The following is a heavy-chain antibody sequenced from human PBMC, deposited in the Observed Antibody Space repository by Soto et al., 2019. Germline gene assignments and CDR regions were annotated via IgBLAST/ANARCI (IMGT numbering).Heavy chain of an antibody. D-gene: IGHD6-6*01. V-gene: IGHV4-59*08. CDR2: IYYSGST. J-gene: IGHJ4*02. CDR3: ARHHGYSSSFAIDY. CDR1: GGSISSYY. Sequence: SETLSLTCTVSGGSISSYYWSWIRQPPGKGLEWIGYIYYSGSTNYNPSLKSRVTISVDTSKNQFSLKLSSVTAADTAVYYCARHHGYSSSFAIDYWGQGTLVTVSS.